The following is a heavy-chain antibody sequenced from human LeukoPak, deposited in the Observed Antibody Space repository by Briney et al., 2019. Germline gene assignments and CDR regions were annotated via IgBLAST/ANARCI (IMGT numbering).Heavy chain of an antibody. CDR1: GFTFEDYA. J-gene: IGHJ4*02. Sequence: PGGSLRLSCEASGFTFEDYAMHWVRQAPGKGLEWVSGISWNSGSIGYADSVKGRFTISRDNAKNSLYLQMNSLRAEDTALYYCAKDIGAVAADAIDYWGQGTLVTVSS. D-gene: IGHD6-19*01. CDR2: ISWNSGSI. V-gene: IGHV3-9*01. CDR3: AKDIGAVAADAIDY.